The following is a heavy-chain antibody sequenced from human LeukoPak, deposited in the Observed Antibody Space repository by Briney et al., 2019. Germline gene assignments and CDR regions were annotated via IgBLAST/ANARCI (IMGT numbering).Heavy chain of an antibody. CDR2: INHSGST. V-gene: IGHV4-34*01. D-gene: IGHD3-22*01. J-gene: IGHJ4*02. CDR3: ARGRLRYYYDSSGHIGGYYFDY. CDR1: GGSFSGYC. Sequence: PSETLSLTCAVYGGSFSGYCCSWIRQPPGKGLGWIGEINHSGSTNYNPSLKSRVTISVDTSKNQFSLKLSSVTAADTAVYYCARGRLRYYYDSSGHIGGYYFDYWGQGTLVTVSS.